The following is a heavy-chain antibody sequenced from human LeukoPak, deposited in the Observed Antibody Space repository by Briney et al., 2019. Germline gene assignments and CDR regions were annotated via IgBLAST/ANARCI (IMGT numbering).Heavy chain of an antibody. CDR1: GDSVSSNSGA. J-gene: IGHJ3*02. CDR2: TYYRSKSDN. V-gene: IGHV6-1*01. D-gene: IGHD1-26*01. CDR3: AREVGFTRITDAFDI. Sequence: SQTLSLTCAISGDSVSSNSGAWTWIRQSPARGLEWLGSTYYRSKSDNDYAVSVKSRITINPDTSKNQFSLQLNSVSPDDTAVYFCAREVGFTRITDAFDIWGQGTMVTVSS.